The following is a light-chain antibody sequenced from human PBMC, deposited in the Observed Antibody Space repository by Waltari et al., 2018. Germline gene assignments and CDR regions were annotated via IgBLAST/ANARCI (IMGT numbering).Light chain of an antibody. CDR1: QSLSRY. CDR3: QHHFRLPAT. V-gene: IGKV3-20*01. Sequence: IMLTQSPGTLPLSPGERATLSCRASQSLSRYLAWYQQKPAQSPRLLIYGASTRAPGIPDRFSGSGCGRGLSITISGLQQEDPAVYYCQHHFRLPATFGQGTKVEIK. CDR2: GAS. J-gene: IGKJ1*01.